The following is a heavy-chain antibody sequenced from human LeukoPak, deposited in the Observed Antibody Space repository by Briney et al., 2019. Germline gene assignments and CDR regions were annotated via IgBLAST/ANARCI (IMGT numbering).Heavy chain of an antibody. V-gene: IGHV4-4*07. CDR2: IYSSGII. CDR1: DGSISGYY. J-gene: IGHJ4*02. Sequence: PSETLSLTCTVSDGSISGYYWSWIRQPAGKAPEWIGRIYSSGIINYNPSLQSRVTMSLDNSKNQLSLKLSYVTAADTAVYYCARDTGKSGYPDYWGQGTLVTVSS. CDR3: ARDTGKSGYPDY. D-gene: IGHD3-3*01.